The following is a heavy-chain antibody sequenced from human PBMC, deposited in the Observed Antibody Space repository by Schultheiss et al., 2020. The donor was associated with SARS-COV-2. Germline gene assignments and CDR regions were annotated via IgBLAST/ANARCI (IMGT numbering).Heavy chain of an antibody. CDR2: ISSSSSTI. CDR1: GFTFSSYS. J-gene: IGHJ4*02. D-gene: IGHD3-3*01. Sequence: GGSLRLSCAASGFTFSSYSMNWVRQAPGKGLEWVSYISSSSSTIYYADSVKGRFTISRDNAKNSLYLQMNSLRAEDTAVYYCARVGVDYDFWSGSYWGQGTLVTVSS. CDR3: ARVGVDYDFWSGSY. V-gene: IGHV3-48*04.